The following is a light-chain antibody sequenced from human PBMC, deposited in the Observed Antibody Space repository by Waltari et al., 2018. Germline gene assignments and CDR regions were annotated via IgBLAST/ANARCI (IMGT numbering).Light chain of an antibody. CDR1: QTVSRSY. V-gene: IGKV3-20*01. CDR2: GAS. Sequence: EIVLTQSPGTLSLSPGARATLPCRASQTVSRSYLAWYQQKRGQAPRLLIYGASSRATGIPDRFSGSGSGTDFTLTISRLEPEDFAVYFCQQYGSSVYTFGQGTKLEIK. CDR3: QQYGSSVYT. J-gene: IGKJ2*01.